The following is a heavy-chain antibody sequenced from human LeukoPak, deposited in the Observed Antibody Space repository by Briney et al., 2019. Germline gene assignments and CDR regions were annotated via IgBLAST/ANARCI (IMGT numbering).Heavy chain of an antibody. Sequence: KPSETLSLXCTVSGGSISSSSYYWDWIRQPPGKGLEWIGSIYYSGSTYYNPSLKSRVTISVDTSKNQFSLKLSSVTAADTAVYYCARPDYYDSSVDYWGQGTLVTVSS. J-gene: IGHJ4*02. CDR2: IYYSGST. CDR3: ARPDYYDSSVDY. CDR1: GGSISSSSYY. D-gene: IGHD3-22*01. V-gene: IGHV4-39*01.